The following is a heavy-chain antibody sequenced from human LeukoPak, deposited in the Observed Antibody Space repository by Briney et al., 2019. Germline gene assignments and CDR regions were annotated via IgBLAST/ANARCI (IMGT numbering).Heavy chain of an antibody. V-gene: IGHV3-23*01. Sequence: GGSLRLSCAASGFTFSSYAMSWVRQAPGKGLEWVSAISGSGGSTYYADSVKGRFTISRDNAKNSLYLQMNSLRAEDTAVYYCARGVYYFDYWGQGTLVTVSS. CDR3: ARGVYYFDY. J-gene: IGHJ4*02. CDR2: ISGSGGST. CDR1: GFTFSSYA.